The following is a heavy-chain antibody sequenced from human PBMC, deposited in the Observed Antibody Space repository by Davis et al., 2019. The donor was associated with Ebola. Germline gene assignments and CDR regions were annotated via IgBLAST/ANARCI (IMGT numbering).Heavy chain of an antibody. J-gene: IGHJ4*02. Sequence: GESLKISCAASGFTFSNYAMSWVRQAPGKGLEWVSVIFSGGSTHYADSVKGRFTISRDNSKNTLYLQMSSLRAEDTAVYYCGSPVVAWGQGTLVTVSS. CDR1: GFTFSNYA. V-gene: IGHV3-66*01. CDR2: IFSGGST. CDR3: GSPVVA. D-gene: IGHD2-15*01.